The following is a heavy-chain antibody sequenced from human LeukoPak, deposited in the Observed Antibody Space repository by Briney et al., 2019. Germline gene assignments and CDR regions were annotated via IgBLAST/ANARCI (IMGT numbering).Heavy chain of an antibody. J-gene: IGHJ5*02. V-gene: IGHV3-73*01. CDR2: IDKKDKGYATAT. CDR1: GFPFSGSA. Sequence: GGSLRLSCAASGFPFSGSAIHWVRQSSGKGLEWVGQIDKKDKGYATATAYAASANGRFTISRDDSINTAYLKMKSLKTEDTALYYCTRDSGTYNWFDPWGQGTLVTVSS. CDR3: TRDSGTYNWFDP. D-gene: IGHD1-26*01.